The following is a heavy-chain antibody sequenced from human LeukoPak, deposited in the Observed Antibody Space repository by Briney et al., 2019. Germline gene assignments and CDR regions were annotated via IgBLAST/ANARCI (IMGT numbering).Heavy chain of an antibody. CDR2: INHSGST. CDR3: ARGGRDSITMVRGAKAYYCDY. D-gene: IGHD3-10*01. V-gene: IGHV4-34*01. CDR1: GGSFSGYY. J-gene: IGHJ4*02. Sequence: SETLSLTCAVYGGSFSGYYWSWIRQPPGKGLEWIGEINHSGSTNYNPSLKSRVTISVDTSKNQFSLKLSSVTAADTAVYYCARGGRDSITMVRGAKAYYCDYWGQGTLVTVSS.